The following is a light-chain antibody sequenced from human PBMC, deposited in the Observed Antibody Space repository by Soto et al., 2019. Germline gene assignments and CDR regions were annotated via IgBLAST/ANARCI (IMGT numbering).Light chain of an antibody. Sequence: INITQPLSTRSASFGDTLIITCRGSQRISSWLAWYQQKPGKAPKLLIYDASSLESGVPSRFSGSGSGTEFTLTITSLQPDDFATYYCQQYNSYPWTSGQGSKVDIK. V-gene: IGKV1-5*01. CDR3: QQYNSYPWT. CDR1: QRISSW. J-gene: IGKJ1*01. CDR2: DAS.